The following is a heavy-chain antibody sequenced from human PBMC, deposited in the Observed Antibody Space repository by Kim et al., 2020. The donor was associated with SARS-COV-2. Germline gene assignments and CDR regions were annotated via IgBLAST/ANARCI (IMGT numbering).Heavy chain of an antibody. CDR2: IIPIFGTA. CDR1: GGTFSSYA. J-gene: IGHJ3*02. CDR3: ARDGGYCGGDCYSVVSIDAFDI. V-gene: IGHV1-69*13. Sequence: SVKVSCKASGGTFSSYAISWVRQAPGQGLEWMGGIIPIFGTANYAQKFQGRVTITADESTSTAYMELSSLRSEDTAVYYCARDGGYCGGDCYSVVSIDAFDIWGQGTMVTVSS. D-gene: IGHD2-21*02.